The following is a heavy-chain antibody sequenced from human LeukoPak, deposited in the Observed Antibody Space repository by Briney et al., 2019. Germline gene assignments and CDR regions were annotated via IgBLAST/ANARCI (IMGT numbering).Heavy chain of an antibody. J-gene: IGHJ4*02. CDR3: ARGDDMITFGGVIAD. V-gene: IGHV1-2*02. D-gene: IGHD3-16*02. CDR2: INPNSGCT. Sequence: GASVNVSCKPSGYTFTGYYMHWVRQAPGQAPAWMGWINPNSGCTNYAQKFQGRVTMTRDTPISTAYMELSRLRSDDTAVYYCARGDDMITFGGVIADWGQGTLVTVSS. CDR1: GYTFTGYY.